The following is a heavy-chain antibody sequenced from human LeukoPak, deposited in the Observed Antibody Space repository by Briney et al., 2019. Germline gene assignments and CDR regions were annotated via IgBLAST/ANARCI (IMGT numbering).Heavy chain of an antibody. CDR2: IHYSGRS. CDR1: AGSISSYC. V-gene: IGHV4-59*01. D-gene: IGHD2/OR15-2a*01. J-gene: IGHJ4*02. Sequence: SETLSLTCTVSAGSISSYCWNWVRQPPGTGLDWIGNIHYSGRSNYNPSLKSGVTISVDTSKNQFSLKLTSVTAADTAVYYCARGLSYFDYWGQGTLVTVSS. CDR3: ARGLSYFDY.